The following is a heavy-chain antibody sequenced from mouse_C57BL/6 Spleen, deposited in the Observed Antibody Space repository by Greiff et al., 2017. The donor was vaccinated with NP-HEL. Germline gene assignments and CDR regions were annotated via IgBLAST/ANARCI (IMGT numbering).Heavy chain of an antibody. V-gene: IGHV1-82*01. CDR2: IYPGDGDT. CDR3: ARGNSSGYVDY. Sequence: VQLQQSGPELVKPGASVKISCKASGYAFSSSWMNWVKQRPGKGLEWIGRIYPGDGDTNYNGKFKGKATLTADTSSSTAYMQLSSLTSEDSAVYFCARGNSSGYVDYWGQGTTLTVSS. D-gene: IGHD3-2*02. CDR1: GYAFSSSW. J-gene: IGHJ2*01.